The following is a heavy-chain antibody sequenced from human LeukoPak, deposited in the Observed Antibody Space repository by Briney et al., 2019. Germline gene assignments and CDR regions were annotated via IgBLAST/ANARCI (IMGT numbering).Heavy chain of an antibody. V-gene: IGHV3-23*01. J-gene: IGHJ4*02. CDR1: GFTFSSYG. Sequence: PGGSLRLSCAASGFTFSSYGMSWVRQAPGKGLEWVSAISGSGGSTYYADSVKGRFTISRDNSKNTLYLQVKSLRAEDTAVYYCAGRESSGWYVDYWGQGTLVTVSS. D-gene: IGHD6-19*01. CDR2: ISGSGGST. CDR3: AGRESSGWYVDY.